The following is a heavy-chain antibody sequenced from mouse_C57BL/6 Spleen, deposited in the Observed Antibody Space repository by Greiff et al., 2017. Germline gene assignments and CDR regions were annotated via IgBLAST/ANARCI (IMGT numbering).Heavy chain of an antibody. V-gene: IGHV5-6*01. CDR3: ARPPITTVVAHWYFDV. CDR1: GFTFSSYG. J-gene: IGHJ1*03. CDR2: ISSGGSYT. Sequence: EVQLVESGGDLVKPGGSLKLSCAASGFTFSSYGMSWVRQTPDKRLEWVATISSGGSYTYYPDSVKGRFTISRDNAKNTLYLQMSSLKSEDTAMYYCARPPITTVVAHWYFDVWGTGTTVTVSS. D-gene: IGHD1-1*01.